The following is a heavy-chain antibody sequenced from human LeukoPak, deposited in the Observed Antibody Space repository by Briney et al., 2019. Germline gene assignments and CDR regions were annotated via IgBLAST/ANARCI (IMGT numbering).Heavy chain of an antibody. V-gene: IGHV3-23*01. D-gene: IGHD3-3*01. CDR3: AKDSTVSGSYYGMDI. CDR1: GFTFSSYA. J-gene: IGHJ6*02. Sequence: PGGSLRLSCAASGFTFSSYAMSWVRQAPGKGLEWVSSISGSGVTTYYTDSVKGRFTISRDNSRSTLYLQMNGLRAEDTAVYYCAKDSTVSGSYYGMDIWGQGTTVTVSS. CDR2: ISGSGVTT.